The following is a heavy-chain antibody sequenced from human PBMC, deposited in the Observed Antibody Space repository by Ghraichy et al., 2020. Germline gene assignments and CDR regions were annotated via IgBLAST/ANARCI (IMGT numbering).Heavy chain of an antibody. Sequence: GGSLRLSCAASGFTFSSYAMSWVRQAPGKGLEWVSAISGSGGSTYYADSVKGRFTISRDNSKNTLYLQMNSLRAEDTAVYYCAKSRCIRGGSCYYYMDVWGKGTTVTVSS. D-gene: IGHD2-15*01. CDR2: ISGSGGST. CDR1: GFTFSSYA. CDR3: AKSRCIRGGSCYYYMDV. J-gene: IGHJ6*03. V-gene: IGHV3-23*01.